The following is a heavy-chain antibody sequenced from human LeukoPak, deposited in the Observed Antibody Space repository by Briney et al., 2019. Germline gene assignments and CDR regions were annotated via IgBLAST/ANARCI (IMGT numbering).Heavy chain of an antibody. D-gene: IGHD2-21*02. CDR1: GYTFTSYY. CDR2: INPSGGST. J-gene: IGHJ3*02. CDR3: AREDIVVVTAHRDAFDI. V-gene: IGHV1-46*01. Sequence: GASVKVSCKASGYTFTSYYMHWVRQAPGQGLEWMGIINPSGGSTSYAQKFQGRVTMTRDMSTSTVYMELSSLRSEDTAAYYCAREDIVVVTAHRDAFDIWGQGTMVTVSS.